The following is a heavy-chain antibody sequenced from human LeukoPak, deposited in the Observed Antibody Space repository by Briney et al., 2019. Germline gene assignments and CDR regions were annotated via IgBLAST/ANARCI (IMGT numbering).Heavy chain of an antibody. V-gene: IGHV4-4*02. CDR1: GGSISSSNW. CDR3: ASPFQSSPSSGYYSHFAFDI. Sequence: PSGTLSLTCAVSGGSISSSNWWSWVRQPPGKGLEWIGEIYHSGSTNYNPSLKSRVTISVDKSKNQFSLKLSSVTAADTAVYYCASPFQSSPSSGYYSHFAFDIWAKGQWSPSLQ. D-gene: IGHD3-22*01. CDR2: IYHSGST. J-gene: IGHJ3*02.